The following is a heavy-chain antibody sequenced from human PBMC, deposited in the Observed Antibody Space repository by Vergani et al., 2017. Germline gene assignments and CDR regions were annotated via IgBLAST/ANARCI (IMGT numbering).Heavy chain of an antibody. J-gene: IGHJ4*02. D-gene: IGHD3-3*01. Sequence: VQLLESGGGLVQPGGSLRLSCAASGFTFSDYYMSWIRQAPGKGLEWVSYISSSGSTIYYADSVKGRFTISRDNAKNSLYLQMNSLRAEDTAVYYCARDRRWLSYTTLQDYWGQGTLVTVSS. CDR3: ARDRRWLSYTTLQDY. CDR2: ISSSGSTI. V-gene: IGHV3-11*01. CDR1: GFTFSDYY.